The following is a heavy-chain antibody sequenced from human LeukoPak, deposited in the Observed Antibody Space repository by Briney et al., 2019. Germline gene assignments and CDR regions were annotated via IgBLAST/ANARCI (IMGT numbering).Heavy chain of an antibody. V-gene: IGHV4-59*01. CDR3: ARWWSYADY. Sequence: ASETLSLTCTVFGGSISNYYWSWIRQPPGKGLEWIGYIYYSGSTSYNPSLKSRVTISVDTSKNRFSLKLSSVTAADTAVYYCARWWSYADYWGQGTLVTVSS. J-gene: IGHJ4*02. D-gene: IGHD1-26*01. CDR1: GGSISNYY. CDR2: IYYSGST.